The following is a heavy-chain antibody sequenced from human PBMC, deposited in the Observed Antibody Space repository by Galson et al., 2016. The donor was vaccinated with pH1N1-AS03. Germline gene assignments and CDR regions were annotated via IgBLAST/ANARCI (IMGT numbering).Heavy chain of an antibody. CDR1: GFSLTDGGLG. D-gene: IGHD3-10*01. V-gene: IGHV2-5*01. J-gene: IGHJ4*02. CDR2: IYWHDDK. CDR3: AHRFYGSGASFFDF. Sequence: PALVKPTRTLTLTCTFSGFSLTDGGLGVGWIRQPPGKALEWLGMIYWHDDKRYNPSLQNRLTLTQGVSKSEVVLQMTNVDPEDTATYYCAHRFYGSGASFFDFWGQGIVVVVS.